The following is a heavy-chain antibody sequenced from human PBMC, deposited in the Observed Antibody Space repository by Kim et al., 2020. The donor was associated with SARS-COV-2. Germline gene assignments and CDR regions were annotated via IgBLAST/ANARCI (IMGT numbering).Heavy chain of an antibody. D-gene: IGHD3-10*01. CDR2: ISAYNGNT. CDR3: ARGSPITMVRGVSVTYGMDV. V-gene: IGHV1-18*04. J-gene: IGHJ6*02. Sequence: ASVKVSCKASGYTFTSYGISWVRQAPGQGLEWMGWISAYNGNTNYAQKLQGRVTMTTDTSTSTAYMELRSLRSDDTAVYYCARGSPITMVRGVSVTYGMDVWGQGTTVTVSS. CDR1: GYTFTSYG.